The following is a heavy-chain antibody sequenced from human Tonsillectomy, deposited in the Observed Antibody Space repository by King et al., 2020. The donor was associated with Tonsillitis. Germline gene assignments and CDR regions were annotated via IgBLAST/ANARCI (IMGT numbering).Heavy chain of an antibody. Sequence: VQLVESGGGLVQPGRSLRLSCAASGFTFDDYATHWVRQAPGKGLEWVSGISWNSGSIGYADSVKGRFTISRDNAKNSLYLQMNSLRAEDTALYYCAKVAGGGSGSYYDAFDIGGQGTMVTVSS. CDR3: AKVAGGGSGSYYDAFDI. V-gene: IGHV3-9*01. CDR1: GFTFDDYA. J-gene: IGHJ3*02. CDR2: ISWNSGSI. D-gene: IGHD3-10*01.